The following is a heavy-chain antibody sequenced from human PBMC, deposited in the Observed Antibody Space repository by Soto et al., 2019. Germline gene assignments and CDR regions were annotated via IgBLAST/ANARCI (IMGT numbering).Heavy chain of an antibody. J-gene: IGHJ4*02. CDR2: MNHNSGNK. Sequence: ASAKVSCNASGYTFTSYDIDWLRHATGQGLEWMGWMNHNSGNKGYEQKFQGRVTMTRNNSISTDYMEMSSMRSEDTAVYYCAIIILNGYYTSDYWGQGTLVTVSS. CDR1: GYTFTSYD. D-gene: IGHD3-9*01. CDR3: AIIILNGYYTSDY. V-gene: IGHV1-8*01.